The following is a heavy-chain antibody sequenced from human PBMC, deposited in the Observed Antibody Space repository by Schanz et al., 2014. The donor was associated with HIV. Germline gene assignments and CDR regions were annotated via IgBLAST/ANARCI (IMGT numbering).Heavy chain of an antibody. V-gene: IGHV3-15*01. CDR1: GFTFRDAW. J-gene: IGHJ4*02. CDR2: VKSKIDGGTT. CDR3: TTDSEPYVY. Sequence: EVQLAESGGGLVKPGGSLRLTCAASGFTFRDAWMTWVRQAPGKGLEWVRRVKSKIDGGTTDYAAPVKGRFIISRDDSKNTMYLQMNRLKAEDTALYYCTTDSEPYVYWGQGTLVTVSS. D-gene: IGHD3-16*01.